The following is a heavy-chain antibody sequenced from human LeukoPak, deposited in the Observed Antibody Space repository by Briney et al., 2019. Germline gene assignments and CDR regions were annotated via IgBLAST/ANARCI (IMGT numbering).Heavy chain of an antibody. CDR1: GYTFTSYG. J-gene: IGHJ4*02. V-gene: IGHV1-18*01. Sequence: ASVKVSCKASGYTFTSYGISWVRQAPGQGLEWMGWISAYNGNTNYGQKLQGRVTMTTDTSTSTAYMELRSLRSDDTAVYYCARVTVDYDILTGYPPDYWGQGTLVTVSS. CDR3: ARVTVDYDILTGYPPDY. CDR2: ISAYNGNT. D-gene: IGHD3-9*01.